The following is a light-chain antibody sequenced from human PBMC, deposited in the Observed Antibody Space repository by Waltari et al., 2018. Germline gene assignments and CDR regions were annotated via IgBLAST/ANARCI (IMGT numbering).Light chain of an antibody. CDR1: QSVSRS. V-gene: IGKV3-20*01. CDR2: DTS. J-gene: IGKJ1*01. CDR3: QMYVRLPVT. Sequence: EIVLTQSPGTLSLSPGERATLACRASQSVSRSLAWYQRKPGQAPRLLIYDTSNRATGIPERFSGRGSGTDFSLTISRLEPEDFAVYYCQMYVRLPVTFGQGTKVEIK.